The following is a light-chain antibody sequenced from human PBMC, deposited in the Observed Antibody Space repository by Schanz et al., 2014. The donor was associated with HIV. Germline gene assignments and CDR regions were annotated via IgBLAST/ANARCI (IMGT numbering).Light chain of an antibody. V-gene: IGKV1-5*03. CDR1: QNIGNS. CDR2: SAS. CDR3: LQDSSKPYT. J-gene: IGKJ2*01. Sequence: DIQMTQSPSTLSASVGDRVTIACRASQNIGNSLAWFQLKPGRAPKLLIYSASSLHTGVPSTFSGSGSGTEFALTISSLQPDDFATYYCLQDSSKPYTFGQGTNLEIK.